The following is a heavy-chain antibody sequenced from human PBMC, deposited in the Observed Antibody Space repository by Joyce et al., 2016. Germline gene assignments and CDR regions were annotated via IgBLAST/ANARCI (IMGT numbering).Heavy chain of an antibody. D-gene: IGHD6-19*01. J-gene: IGHJ6*02. CDR1: GFTVSSNY. CDR2: IYSGGST. CDR3: ARDGIAVAGGYYGMDV. Sequence: EVQLVESGGGLVQPGGSLRLSCAASGFTVSSNYMSWVRQAPGKGLEGVSVIYSGGSTYYADSVKGRFTISRHNSKNTLYLQMNSLRAEDTAVYYCARDGIAVAGGYYGMDVWGQGTTVTVSS. V-gene: IGHV3-53*04.